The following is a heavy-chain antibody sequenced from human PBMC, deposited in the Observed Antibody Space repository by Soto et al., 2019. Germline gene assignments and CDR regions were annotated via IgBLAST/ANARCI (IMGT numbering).Heavy chain of an antibody. J-gene: IGHJ6*02. D-gene: IGHD6-13*01. CDR2: IYYSGST. CDR3: ARVEGSSSWFSTVHYGMDV. CDR1: GGSISSYY. V-gene: IGHV4-59*01. Sequence: PSETLSLTCTVSGGSISSYYWSWIRQPPGKRLEWIGYIYYSGSTNYNPSLKSRVTISVDTSKNQFSLKLSSVTAADTAVYYCARVEGSSSWFSTVHYGMDVWGQGTTVTVSS.